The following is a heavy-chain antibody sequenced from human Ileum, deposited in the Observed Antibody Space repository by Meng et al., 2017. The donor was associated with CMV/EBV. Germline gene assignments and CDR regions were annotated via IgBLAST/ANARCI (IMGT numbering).Heavy chain of an antibody. CDR1: GYSSSGYY. J-gene: IGHJ4*02. V-gene: IGHV4-38-2*02. D-gene: IGHD2-2*02. CDR2: VYHSGST. Sequence: GSLRLSCTVSGYSSSGYYWGWIRQPPGKGLEWIGSVYHSGSTYYNPSLKSRVTISVDTSKNQFSLKLSSVTAADTAVYYCAREGYCSSTSCYTRAFDYWGQGTLVTVSS. CDR3: AREGYCSSTSCYTRAFDY.